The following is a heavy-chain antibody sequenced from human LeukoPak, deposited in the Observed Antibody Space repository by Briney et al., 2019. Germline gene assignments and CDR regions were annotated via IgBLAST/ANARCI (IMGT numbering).Heavy chain of an antibody. CDR3: ARGGQGDGYSADEAFDF. D-gene: IGHD5-24*01. V-gene: IGHV6-1*01. CDR2: TYYRSKWYN. J-gene: IGHJ3*01. Sequence: SQTLSLTCAISGDSVSSNSAAWNWIRQSPSRGLEWLGRTYYRSKWYNDYAVSVKSRITINPDTSKNQLSLQLNSVTPDDTAVYYCARGGQGDGYSADEAFDFWGQGTMVTVSS. CDR1: GDSVSSNSAA.